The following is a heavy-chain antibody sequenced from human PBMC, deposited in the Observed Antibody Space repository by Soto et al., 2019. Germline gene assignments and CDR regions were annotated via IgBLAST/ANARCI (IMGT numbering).Heavy chain of an antibody. Sequence: SETLSLTCDVYGGSFVGYSWNWIRQPPGKGLEWIGEINHSGNTNYNPSLESRVTIYLDTSRNQFSLRLSSVTAADAAMYYCARAGSPLATKNYFDPWGQGALVTVSS. CDR2: INHSGNT. CDR3: ARAGSPLATKNYFDP. CDR1: GGSFVGYS. V-gene: IGHV4-34*01. D-gene: IGHD3-10*01. J-gene: IGHJ5*02.